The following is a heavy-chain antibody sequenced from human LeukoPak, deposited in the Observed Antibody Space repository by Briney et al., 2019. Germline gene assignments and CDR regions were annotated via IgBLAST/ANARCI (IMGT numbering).Heavy chain of an antibody. D-gene: IGHD5-18*01. CDR3: ARAPLGYSYGLDAFDI. J-gene: IGHJ3*02. Sequence: GGSLRLSCAASGFTFSSYAMSWVRQAPGKGLEWVSSISSSSSYIYYADSVKGRFTISRDNAKNSLYLQMNSLRAEDTAVYYCARAPLGYSYGLDAFDIWGQGTMVTVSS. V-gene: IGHV3-21*04. CDR2: ISSSSSYI. CDR1: GFTFSSYA.